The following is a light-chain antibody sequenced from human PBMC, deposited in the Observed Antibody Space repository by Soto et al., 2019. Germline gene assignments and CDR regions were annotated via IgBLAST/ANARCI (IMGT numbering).Light chain of an antibody. V-gene: IGKV3-20*01. Sequence: EIGMTQSPATLSVPPGERVTLSCRASQSVGSNLAWYQQKRGQAPRLLIHGASNRATGIPDRFSGSGSGTDFTLTITRLEPEDFAVYYCQQYGGSPRTFGQGTRWIS. CDR3: QQYGGSPRT. CDR1: QSVGSN. J-gene: IGKJ1*01. CDR2: GAS.